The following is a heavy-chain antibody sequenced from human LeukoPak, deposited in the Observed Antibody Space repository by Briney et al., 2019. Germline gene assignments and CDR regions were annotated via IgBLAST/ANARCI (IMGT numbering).Heavy chain of an antibody. CDR2: ISSSGSTI. D-gene: IGHD3-16*01. Sequence: GGSLRLSCAASGFTFSSYEMNWVRQAPGKGLEWVSYISSSGSTIYCADSVKGRFTISRDNAKNSLYLQMNSLRAEDTAVYYCARGGIWGDYYYYMDVWGKGTTVTISS. CDR1: GFTFSSYE. J-gene: IGHJ6*03. CDR3: ARGGIWGDYYYYMDV. V-gene: IGHV3-48*03.